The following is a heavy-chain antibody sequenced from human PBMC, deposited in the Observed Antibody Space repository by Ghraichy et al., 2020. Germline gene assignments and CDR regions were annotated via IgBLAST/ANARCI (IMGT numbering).Heavy chain of an antibody. J-gene: IGHJ4*02. CDR1: GGSVSSGSYY. CDR3: ARALAVTGKEGYFEY. Sequence: SETLSLTCTVSGGSVSSGSYYWSWIRQPPGKGLEWIGYIYYSGSTNYNPSLKSRVTISVDTSKNQFSLKLSSVTAADTAVYYCARALAVTGKEGYFEYWGLGTLVTVSS. D-gene: IGHD6-19*01. CDR2: IYYSGST. V-gene: IGHV4-61*01.